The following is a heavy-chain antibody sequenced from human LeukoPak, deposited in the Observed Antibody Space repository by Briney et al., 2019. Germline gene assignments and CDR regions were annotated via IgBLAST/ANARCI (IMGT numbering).Heavy chain of an antibody. CDR1: GFTFSSYG. Sequence: GGSLRLSCAASGFTFSSYGMHWVRQAPGEGLEWVAVISYDGSNKYYADSVKGRFTISRDNSKNTLYLQMNSLRAEDTAVYYCAKDYQYSRALGLGATADYWGQGTLVTVSS. V-gene: IGHV3-30*18. CDR2: ISYDGSNK. CDR3: AKDYQYSRALGLGATADY. D-gene: IGHD6-6*01. J-gene: IGHJ4*02.